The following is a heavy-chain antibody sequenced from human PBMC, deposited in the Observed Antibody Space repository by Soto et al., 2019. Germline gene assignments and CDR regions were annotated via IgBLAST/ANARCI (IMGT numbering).Heavy chain of an antibody. CDR2: IYYSGST. J-gene: IGHJ5*02. CDR1: GGSISRGDYY. CDR3: ARGSYLCDGRGYYHH. Sequence: QVQLRESGPGLVEPSQTLSLTCTVSGGSISRGDYYWSWIRQPPGKGLEWLGYIYYSGSTYYNPSIKSRVTISLDPSKNQFSLKLSAVTAADTAVYYCARGSYLCDGRGYYHHWGQGTLVTVPS. V-gene: IGHV4-30-4*01. D-gene: IGHD3-3*01.